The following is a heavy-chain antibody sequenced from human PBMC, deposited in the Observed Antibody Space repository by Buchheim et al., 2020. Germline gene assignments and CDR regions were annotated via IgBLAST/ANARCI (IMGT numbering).Heavy chain of an antibody. Sequence: QVQLQESGPGLVKPSQTLSLTCTVSGGSISSGDYYWSWIRQPPGKGLEWIGYIYYSGSTYYNPSLKSRVTISVDTSKNQFSLKLSSVTAADTAVYYCAREIVRDYDFWSGYPPDDAFDIWGQGT. V-gene: IGHV4-30-4*01. CDR2: IYYSGST. CDR1: GGSISSGDYY. D-gene: IGHD3-3*01. J-gene: IGHJ3*02. CDR3: AREIVRDYDFWSGYPPDDAFDI.